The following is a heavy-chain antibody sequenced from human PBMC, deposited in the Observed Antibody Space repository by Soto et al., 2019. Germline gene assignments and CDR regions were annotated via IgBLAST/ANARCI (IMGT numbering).Heavy chain of an antibody. CDR1: GYTFTGYY. J-gene: IGHJ6*02. D-gene: IGHD2-2*01. CDR2: INPNSGGK. Sequence: LVKVSCKASGYTFTGYYMHLVRQAPRQWLEWMGWINPNSGGKNYAQKSQGRVTMTRDTSISTAYMELSRLRSDDKAVYYCAGVGIVVVAAASYGMDVWGQGTTVTVSS. V-gene: IGHV1-2*02. CDR3: AGVGIVVVAAASYGMDV.